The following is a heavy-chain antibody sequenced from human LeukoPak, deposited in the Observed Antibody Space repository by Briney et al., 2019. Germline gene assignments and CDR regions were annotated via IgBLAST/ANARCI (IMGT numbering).Heavy chain of an antibody. Sequence: EASVKVSCKASGYTFTSYDIDCVRQATGQGLEWMGWMNPNSGNTGYAQKFQGRVTMTRNTSISTAYMELSSLRSEDTAVYYCARGRRIAARSYWFDPWGQGTLVTVSS. CDR1: GYTFTSYD. CDR2: MNPNSGNT. J-gene: IGHJ5*02. CDR3: ARGRRIAARSYWFDP. D-gene: IGHD6-6*01. V-gene: IGHV1-8*01.